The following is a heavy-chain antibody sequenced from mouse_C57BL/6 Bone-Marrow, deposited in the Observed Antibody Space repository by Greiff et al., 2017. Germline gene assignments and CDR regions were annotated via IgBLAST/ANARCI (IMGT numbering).Heavy chain of an antibody. V-gene: IGHV1-81*01. CDR3: ARSRIYYDAMDY. D-gene: IGHD2-1*01. CDR1: GYTFTSYG. CDR2: IYPRSGNT. Sequence: QVPLQQSGAELARPGASVKLSCKASGYTFTSYGISWVKQRTGQGLEWIGEIYPRSGNTNYNEKFKGKATLTADKSSSTAYMELRSLTSEDYAVYFGARSRIYYDAMDYWGQGTSVTVSS. J-gene: IGHJ4*01.